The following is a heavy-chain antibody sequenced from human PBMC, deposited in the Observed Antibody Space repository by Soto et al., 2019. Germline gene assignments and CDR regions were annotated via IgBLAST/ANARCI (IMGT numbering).Heavy chain of an antibody. CDR1: GGSFSGYY. D-gene: IGHD3-10*01. CDR3: ARGYGRTFAF. J-gene: IGHJ4*02. CDR2: INHSGST. V-gene: IGHV4-34*01. Sequence: SETLSLTCAVYGGSFSGYYWNWIRQPPGKGLEWIGEINHSGSTNYNPSLKSRVTISVDTSKNQFSLKLSSVTAADTAVYYCARGYGRTFAFWGKGPLVTASS.